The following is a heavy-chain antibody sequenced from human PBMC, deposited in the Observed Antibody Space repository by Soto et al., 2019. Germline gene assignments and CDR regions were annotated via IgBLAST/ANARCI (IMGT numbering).Heavy chain of an antibody. Sequence: VASVKVSCKASGYTFTSYGISWVRQAPGQGLEWMGWISPYNGNTNYAQKLQGRVTMTRNTSISTDYMELSSLRSEDTAVYYCARIYCSSTSCYENWFDPWGQGTLVTVSS. CDR3: ARIYCSSTSCYENWFDP. V-gene: IGHV1-18*01. J-gene: IGHJ5*02. D-gene: IGHD2-2*01. CDR1: GYTFTSYG. CDR2: ISPYNGNT.